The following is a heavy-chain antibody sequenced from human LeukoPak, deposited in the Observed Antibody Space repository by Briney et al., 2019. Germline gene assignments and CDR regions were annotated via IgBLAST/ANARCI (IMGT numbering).Heavy chain of an antibody. V-gene: IGHV3-23*01. CDR2: IRGRGGST. Sequence: QPGGSLRLSCAASGFTFSSYAMSWVRQAPGKGLEWVSAIRGRGGSTYYADSVKGRFTISRDNSKNTLYLQMNSLRAENTAVYYCAKVLAAARRWDAFDIWGQGTMVTVSS. CDR1: GFTFSSYA. D-gene: IGHD6-13*01. CDR3: AKVLAAARRWDAFDI. J-gene: IGHJ3*02.